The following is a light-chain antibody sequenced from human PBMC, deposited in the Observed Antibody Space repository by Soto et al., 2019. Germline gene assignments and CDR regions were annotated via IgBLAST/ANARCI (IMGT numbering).Light chain of an antibody. CDR2: DVS. Sequence: QSALTQPASVSGSPGQSITISCTGTSSDVGSYNYVSWYQQYPGKAPKLMIYDVSNRPSGVSYRFSGSKSGNTASLTISGLQAEDEADYYCSSYTSSSTSFGGGTKLTVL. CDR3: SSYTSSSTS. J-gene: IGLJ2*01. CDR1: SSDVGSYNY. V-gene: IGLV2-14*01.